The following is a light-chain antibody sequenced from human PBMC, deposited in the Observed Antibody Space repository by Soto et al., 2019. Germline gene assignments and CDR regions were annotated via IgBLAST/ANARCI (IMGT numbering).Light chain of an antibody. CDR2: AAS. Sequence: DIQLTQSPSFLSASVGDRVTITCRASQGISSYLAWYQQKPGKAPKLLIYAASTLQSGVPSRFSVSGSGTEFTLTICSLQPEDFATYYCQQLNSYPFLTFGGGTKVEIK. V-gene: IGKV1-9*01. CDR3: QQLNSYPFLT. J-gene: IGKJ4*01. CDR1: QGISSY.